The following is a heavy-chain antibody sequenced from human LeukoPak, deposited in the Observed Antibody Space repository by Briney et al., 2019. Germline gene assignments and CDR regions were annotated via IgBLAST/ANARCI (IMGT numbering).Heavy chain of an antibody. Sequence: ASVKVSCKASGYTFTGYYMHWARQAPGQGLEWMGRINPNSGGTNYAQKFQGRVTMTRDTSISTAYMELSRLRSDDTAVYYCARAQYPDYYDSSGYWFFPWGQGTLVTVSS. CDR3: ARAQYPDYYDSSGYWFFP. J-gene: IGHJ5*02. D-gene: IGHD3-22*01. CDR2: INPNSGGT. CDR1: GYTFTGYY. V-gene: IGHV1-2*06.